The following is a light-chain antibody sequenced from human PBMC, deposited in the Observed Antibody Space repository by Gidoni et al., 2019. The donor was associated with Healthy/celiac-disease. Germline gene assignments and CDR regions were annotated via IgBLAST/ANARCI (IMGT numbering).Light chain of an antibody. Sequence: QSVLQPPPSVSAAPGQKVTISCSGSSSNIRNNYVSWYQQHQGTAPKLLIYDNNKRPAGIPDRFSGSKSGTSATLGISGRQTGDEADYYCGTWDSSLSAWVFGGGTKLTVL. CDR2: DNN. J-gene: IGLJ3*02. CDR3: GTWDSSLSAWV. CDR1: SSNIRNNY. V-gene: IGLV1-51*01.